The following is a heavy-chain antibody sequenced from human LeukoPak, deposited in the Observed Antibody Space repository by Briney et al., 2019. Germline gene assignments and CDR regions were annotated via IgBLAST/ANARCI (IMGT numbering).Heavy chain of an antibody. CDR2: LSGSGGST. J-gene: IGHJ6*02. V-gene: IGHV3-23*01. CDR3: AKVWDAFWYYYGMDV. CDR1: GFTFSNYA. D-gene: IGHD1-26*01. Sequence: PGGSLRLSCAASGFTFSNYAMSWVRQAPGKGLEWVSALSGSGGSTYYADSVKGRFTISRDNSKNTLYLQMNSLRAEDTAVYYCAKVWDAFWYYYGMDVWGQGTTVTVSS.